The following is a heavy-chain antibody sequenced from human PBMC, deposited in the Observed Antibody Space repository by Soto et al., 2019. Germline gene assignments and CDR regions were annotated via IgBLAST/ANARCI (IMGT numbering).Heavy chain of an antibody. Sequence: GGSLRLSCAASGFTFKNAWMSWVRQAPGKGLEWVGRIKTKADAGTTDYAAPVKGRFTISRDDSKNTLYLQMNSLKNEDTALYFCTTDGATIFFDPRGQGTLVTVSS. V-gene: IGHV3-15*01. CDR1: GFTFKNAW. CDR2: IKTKADAGTT. J-gene: IGHJ5*02. CDR3: TTDGATIFFDP. D-gene: IGHD3-10*02.